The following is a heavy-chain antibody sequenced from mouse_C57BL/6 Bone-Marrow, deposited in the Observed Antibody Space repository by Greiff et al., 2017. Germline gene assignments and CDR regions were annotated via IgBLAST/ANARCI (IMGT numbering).Heavy chain of an antibody. Sequence: VQLQQSGAELVRPGASVKLSCTASGFNIKDDYMHWVKQRPDQGLEWIGWIDPENGDTEYASKFQGKATITADTSSNTAYLQLSSLTSEDTAVYYCTTRRFEYCDYWGQGTTLTVSS. CDR1: GFNIKDDY. CDR2: IDPENGDT. J-gene: IGHJ2*01. CDR3: TTRRFEYCDY. V-gene: IGHV14-4*01.